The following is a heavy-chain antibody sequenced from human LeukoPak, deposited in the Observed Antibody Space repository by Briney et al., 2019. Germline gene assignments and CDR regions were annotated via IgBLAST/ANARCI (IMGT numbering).Heavy chain of an antibody. CDR3: ARECNGGSCHDAFDL. V-gene: IGHV4-59*01. Sequence: SETLSLTCTVSGDSISSYYWSWIRQPPGKGLEWIGYIYYSGITNYNPSLKSRVTISVDTSKNHFSLKLRSVTTADTAVYYCARECNGGSCHDAFDLWGQGTMVTVSS. D-gene: IGHD2-15*01. CDR1: GDSISSYY. CDR2: IYYSGIT. J-gene: IGHJ3*01.